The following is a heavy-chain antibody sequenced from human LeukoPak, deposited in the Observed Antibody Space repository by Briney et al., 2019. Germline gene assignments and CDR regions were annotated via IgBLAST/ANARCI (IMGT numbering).Heavy chain of an antibody. CDR2: INHSGST. V-gene: IGHV4-34*01. Sequence: PSETLSLTCAVYGGSFSGYYWSWIRQPPGKGLEWIGEINHSGSTNYNPSLKSRVTISVDTSKNQFSLKLSSVTAADTAVYYCASSHYGSWRNDAFDIWGQGTMVTVSS. D-gene: IGHD3-10*01. J-gene: IGHJ3*02. CDR1: GGSFSGYY. CDR3: ASSHYGSWRNDAFDI.